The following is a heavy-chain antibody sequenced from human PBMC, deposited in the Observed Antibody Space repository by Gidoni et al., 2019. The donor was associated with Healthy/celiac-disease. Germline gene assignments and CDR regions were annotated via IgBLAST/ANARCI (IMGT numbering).Heavy chain of an antibody. CDR1: GFTFSRYA. Sequence: VQLLASGGGLVQPGGSLSLSCAASGFTFSRYALRWVRQAPGKGMEWVSAISGSGGSTYYADSVKGRFTISRDNSKNTLYLQMNSLRAEDTAVYYCAKDDVEMATIDFDYWGQGTLVTVSS. CDR2: ISGSGGST. J-gene: IGHJ4*02. D-gene: IGHD5-12*01. V-gene: IGHV3-23*01. CDR3: AKDDVEMATIDFDY.